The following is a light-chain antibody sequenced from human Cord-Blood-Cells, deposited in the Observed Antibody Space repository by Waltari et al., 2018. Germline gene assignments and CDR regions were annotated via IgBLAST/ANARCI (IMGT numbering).Light chain of an antibody. V-gene: IGLV2-23*01. J-gene: IGLJ3*02. Sequence: QSALTQPASVSGSPGQSITIACTGTNSDVGSYNLVSWYQQHPVKAPKLMIYEGSKRPSGVSNRFSGSKSGNTASLTISGLQAEDEADYYCCSYAGSSTWVFGGGTKLTVL. CDR3: CSYAGSSTWV. CDR2: EGS. CDR1: NSDVGSYNL.